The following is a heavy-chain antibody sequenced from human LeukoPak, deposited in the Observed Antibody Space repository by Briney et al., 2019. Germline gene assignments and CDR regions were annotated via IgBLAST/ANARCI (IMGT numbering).Heavy chain of an antibody. Sequence: GGSLRLSCAASGFTFSSYAMSWVRQAPGKGLEWVSAISGSGGSTYYADSVKGRFTISRDNSKNTLYLQMNSLRAEDTAVYYCAKDFAPKKFIVVVPAPRSAFDIWGQGTMVTVSS. D-gene: IGHD2-2*01. CDR1: GFTFSSYA. CDR3: AKDFAPKKFIVVVPAPRSAFDI. V-gene: IGHV3-23*01. CDR2: ISGSGGST. J-gene: IGHJ3*02.